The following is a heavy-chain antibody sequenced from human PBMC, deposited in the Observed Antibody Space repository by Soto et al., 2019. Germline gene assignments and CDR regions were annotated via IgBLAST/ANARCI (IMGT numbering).Heavy chain of an antibody. V-gene: IGHV3-74*01. D-gene: IGHD3-16*01. CDR3: ASLEGEWDYYYYGMDV. CDR1: GFTFSSYW. J-gene: IGHJ6*02. Sequence: QTGGSLRLSCAASGFTFSSYWMHWVRQAPGKGLVWVSRINSDGSSTSYADSVKGRFTISRDNAKNTLYLQMNSLRAEDTAVYYCASLEGEWDYYYYGMDVWGQGTTVTVSS. CDR2: INSDGSST.